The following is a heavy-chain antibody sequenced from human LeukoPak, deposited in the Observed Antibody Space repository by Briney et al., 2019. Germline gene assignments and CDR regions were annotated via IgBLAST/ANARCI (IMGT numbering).Heavy chain of an antibody. CDR2: IYYSGST. CDR3: ARRRITMVRGLGYDY. CDR1: GGSISSYY. V-gene: IGHV4-59*12. D-gene: IGHD3-10*01. J-gene: IGHJ4*02. Sequence: ASETLSLTCTVSGGSISSYYWSWIRQPPGKGLEWIGYIYYSGSTNYNPSLKSRVTISVDTSKNQFSLKLSSVTAADTAVYYCARRRITMVRGLGYDYWGQGTLVTVSS.